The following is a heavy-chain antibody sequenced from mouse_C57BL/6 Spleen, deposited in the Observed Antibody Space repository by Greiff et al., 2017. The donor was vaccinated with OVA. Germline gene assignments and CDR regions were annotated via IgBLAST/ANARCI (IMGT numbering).Heavy chain of an antibody. CDR2: IRSKSNNYAT. CDR1: GFSFNTYA. D-gene: IGHD4-1*01. Sequence: EVQLVESGGGLVQPKGSLKLSCAASGFSFNTYAMNWVRQAPGKGLEWVARIRSKSNNYATYYADSVKDRFTISRDDSESMLYLQMNNLKTEDTAMYYCVRQLGQSYAMDYWGQGTSVTVSS. J-gene: IGHJ4*01. V-gene: IGHV10-1*01. CDR3: VRQLGQSYAMDY.